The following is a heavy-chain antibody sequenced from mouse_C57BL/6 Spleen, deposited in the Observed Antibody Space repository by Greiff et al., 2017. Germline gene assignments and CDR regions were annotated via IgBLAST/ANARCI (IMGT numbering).Heavy chain of an antibody. J-gene: IGHJ3*01. CDR2: IHPNSGST. CDR3: ARYGSSSFAY. CDR1: GYTFTSYW. Sequence: VQLQQPGAELVKPGASVKLSCKASGYTFTSYWMHWVKQRPGQGLEWIGMIHPNSGSTNYNEKFKSKATLTVDKSSSTAYMQLSSLTSEDAAVYYGARYGSSSFAYWGQGTLVTVSA. V-gene: IGHV1-64*01. D-gene: IGHD1-1*02.